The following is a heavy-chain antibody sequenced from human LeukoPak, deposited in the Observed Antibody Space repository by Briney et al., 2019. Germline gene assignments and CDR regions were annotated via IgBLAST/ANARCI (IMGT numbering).Heavy chain of an antibody. CDR2: IYHSGST. V-gene: IGHV4-38-2*02. D-gene: IGHD3-9*01. CDR1: GYSISSGYY. Sequence: SETLSLTCTVSGYSISSGYYWGWIRQPPGKGLEWIGSIYHSGSTYYNPSLKSRVTISVDTSKNQFSLKLSSVTAADTAVYYCARVGIMGVELRYFDWLSPFDYWGQGTLVTVSS. J-gene: IGHJ4*02. CDR3: ARVGIMGVELRYFDWLSPFDY.